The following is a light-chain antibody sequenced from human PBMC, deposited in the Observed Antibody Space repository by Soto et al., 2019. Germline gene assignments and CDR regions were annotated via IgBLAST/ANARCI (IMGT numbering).Light chain of an antibody. CDR2: DAS. J-gene: IGKJ1*01. CDR3: QQYKSYSPRT. CDR1: QTISNW. V-gene: IGKV1-5*01. Sequence: DVQMTQSPSTLSASVGDRVTITCRASQTISNWLAWYQQRPGKAPQLLISDASRLESGVPSRFSGSGSGTEFTLTISSLQPDDSANYYCQQYKSYSPRTFGQGIKVDIK.